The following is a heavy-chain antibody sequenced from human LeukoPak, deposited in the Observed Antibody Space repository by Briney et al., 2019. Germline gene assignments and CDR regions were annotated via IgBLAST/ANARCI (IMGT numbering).Heavy chain of an antibody. D-gene: IGHD1-20*01. J-gene: IGHJ4*02. CDR2: IKSKTDGGTT. V-gene: IGHV3-15*01. CDR3: TTRLTGVDY. CDR1: GFTFSNGL. Sequence: GGSLRLSCAASGFTFSNGLMSWVRQAPGKGLEWVGRIKSKTDGGTTDYAAPVKGRFTISRDDSKNTVYLQMNSLKTEETAVYYCTTRLTGVDYWGQGTLVTVSS.